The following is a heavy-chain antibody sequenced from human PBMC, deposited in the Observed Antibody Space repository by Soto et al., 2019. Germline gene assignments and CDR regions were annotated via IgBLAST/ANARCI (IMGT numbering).Heavy chain of an antibody. V-gene: IGHV3-30-3*01. CDR3: ARVGEGSSTRC. Sequence: QVQLVESGGGVVQPGRSLRLSCAASGFTFSSYAMHWVRQAPGKGMEWVAVTSYDGAIKYYADSVKGRFTISRDNSRNTLDMQMNSLRHKDTAVFACARVGEGSSTRCWGQGTLGNLSS. CDR2: TSYDGAIK. D-gene: IGHD3-10*01. CDR1: GFTFSSYA. J-gene: IGHJ4*02.